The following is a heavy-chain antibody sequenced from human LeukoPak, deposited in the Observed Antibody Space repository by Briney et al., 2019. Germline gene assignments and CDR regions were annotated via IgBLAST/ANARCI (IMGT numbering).Heavy chain of an antibody. D-gene: IGHD4-17*01. CDR1: GFTVSGNY. V-gene: IGHV3-53*04. CDR3: ARGGGFSYGDYPSHFDY. Sequence: GGSLRLSCAASGFTVSGNYMSWVRQAPGKGLEWVSVIYSGGSTYYADSVKGRFTISRHNSKNTLYLQMNSLRAEDTAVYYCARGGGFSYGDYPSHFDYWGQGTLVTVSS. J-gene: IGHJ4*02. CDR2: IYSGGST.